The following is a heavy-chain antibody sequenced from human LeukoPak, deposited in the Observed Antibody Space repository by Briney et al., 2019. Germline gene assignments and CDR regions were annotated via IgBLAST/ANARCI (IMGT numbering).Heavy chain of an antibody. CDR2: TYYTGST. CDR3: ARYRGGNYLDHYYYGMDV. D-gene: IGHD1-7*01. CDR1: GGSISNRKYY. Sequence: PSETLSLTCTVSGGSISNRKYYWGWIRQPPGKGLEWIGTTYYTGSTYYSPSLRSRVTISVDTSNNQFSLKLNSMTAADTALYYCARYRGGNYLDHYYYGMDVWGQGTTVTVSS. J-gene: IGHJ6*02. V-gene: IGHV4-39*01.